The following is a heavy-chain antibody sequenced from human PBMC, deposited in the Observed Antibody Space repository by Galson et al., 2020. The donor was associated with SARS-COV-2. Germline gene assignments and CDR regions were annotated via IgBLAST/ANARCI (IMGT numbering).Heavy chain of an antibody. Sequence: SETLSLTCAVYGGSFSGYYWSWIRQPPGKGLEWIGEINHSGSTNYNPSLKSRVTISVDTSKNQFSLKLSSVTAADTAVYYCARAPYRVRTSITMVLYRGSNYFDYWGQGTLVTVSS. D-gene: IGHD3-10*01. CDR3: ARAPYRVRTSITMVLYRGSNYFDY. J-gene: IGHJ4*02. V-gene: IGHV4-34*01. CDR1: GGSFSGYY. CDR2: INHSGST.